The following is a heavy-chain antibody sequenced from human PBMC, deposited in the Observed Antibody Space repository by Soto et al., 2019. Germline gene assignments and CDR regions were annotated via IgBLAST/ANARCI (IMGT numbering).Heavy chain of an antibody. CDR1: GGSFSGYY. CDR3: ASLPAYCGGDCYSPHWYFDL. Sequence: PSETLSLTCAVYGGSFSGYYWSWIRQPPGKGLEWIGEINHSGSTNYNPSLKSRVTISVDTSKNQFSLKLSSVTAADTAVYYCASLPAYCGGDCYSPHWYFDLWGRGTLVTVSS. J-gene: IGHJ2*01. CDR2: INHSGST. V-gene: IGHV4-34*01. D-gene: IGHD2-21*02.